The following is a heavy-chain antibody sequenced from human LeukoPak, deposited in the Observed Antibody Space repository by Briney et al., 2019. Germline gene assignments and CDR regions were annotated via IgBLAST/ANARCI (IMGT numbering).Heavy chain of an antibody. Sequence: ASVKVSCKASGYTFTSYYMHWVRQATGQGLEWMGWMNPNSGNTGYAQKFQGRVTMTRNTSISTAYMELSSLRSEDTAVYYCARVNAVAGPGYYYYYYMDVWGKGTTVTISS. D-gene: IGHD6-19*01. CDR1: GYTFTSYY. CDR2: MNPNSGNT. CDR3: ARVNAVAGPGYYYYYYMDV. J-gene: IGHJ6*03. V-gene: IGHV1-8*02.